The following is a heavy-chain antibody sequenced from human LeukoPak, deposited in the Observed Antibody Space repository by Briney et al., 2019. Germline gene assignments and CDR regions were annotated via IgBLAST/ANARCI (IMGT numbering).Heavy chain of an antibody. D-gene: IGHD2-15*01. CDR2: IFYSGIT. V-gene: IGHV4-59*01. CDR3: ARPLLECSGGSCYPGTFGL. CDR1: GGSISNYY. J-gene: IGHJ3*01. Sequence: SETLSLTCTVSGGSISNYYWTWIRQPPGKGLEWIGYIFYSGITNYNPSLKSRVTISIDTSKNQFSLRLSSLTAADTAVYYCARPLLECSGGSCYPGTFGLWGQGTMVTVAS.